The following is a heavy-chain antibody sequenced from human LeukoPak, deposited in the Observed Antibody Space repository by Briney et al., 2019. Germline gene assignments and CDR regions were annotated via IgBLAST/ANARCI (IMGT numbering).Heavy chain of an antibody. V-gene: IGHV3-7*01. CDR2: INQDGSAK. J-gene: IGHJ4*02. Sequence: GGSLRLSCAASGFTLSSHWTTWVRQAPGKGLEWVANINQDGSAKYYVDSVKGRFTISRDNAKNSMYLQMNSLRAEDTAVYYCARWEIRGTAHQLDYWGQGTLVTVSS. D-gene: IGHD1-26*01. CDR1: GFTLSSHW. CDR3: ARWEIRGTAHQLDY.